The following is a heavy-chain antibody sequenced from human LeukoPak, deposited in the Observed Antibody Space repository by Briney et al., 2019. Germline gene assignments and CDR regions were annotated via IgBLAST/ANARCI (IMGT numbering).Heavy chain of an antibody. Sequence: SETLSLTCTISGGSVSDYYWSWIRQSPGKELEWIGYIYHTGSTSYSPSLKSRVTISADTSQNQFSLKLSSVTAADTAVYYCASRKLGNDYWGQGTLVTVSS. D-gene: IGHD7-27*01. J-gene: IGHJ4*02. CDR3: ASRKLGNDY. CDR1: GGSVSDYY. V-gene: IGHV4-59*02. CDR2: IYHTGST.